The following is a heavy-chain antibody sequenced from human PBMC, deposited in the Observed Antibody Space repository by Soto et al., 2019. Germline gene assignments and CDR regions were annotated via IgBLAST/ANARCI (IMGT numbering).Heavy chain of an antibody. J-gene: IGHJ4*02. Sequence: GGSLRLSCAASGFTFSSYAMNWVRQAPGKGLEWVSLISGTGGSTYYTDSVKGRFTISRDSSRNTVYLQMNSLRADDTAVYYCAKDRLAGGFDYWGQGTLVTVSS. V-gene: IGHV3-23*01. CDR2: ISGTGGST. D-gene: IGHD3-16*01. CDR3: AKDRLAGGFDY. CDR1: GFTFSSYA.